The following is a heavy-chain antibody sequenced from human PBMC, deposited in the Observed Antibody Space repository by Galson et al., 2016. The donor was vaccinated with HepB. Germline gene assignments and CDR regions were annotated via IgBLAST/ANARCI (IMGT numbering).Heavy chain of an antibody. V-gene: IGHV3-30*18. CDR1: GFTFNRRG. J-gene: IGHJ5*01. CDR2: DSMDGRRK. CDR3: AKGPNSEGGWFDY. Sequence: SLRLSCAASGFTFNRRGMHWVRQAPGKGLEWVAADSMDGRRKFYADSVKGRFTISRDNSKNTLYLQMNSLRAEDTAVYYCAKGPNSEGGWFDYWGQGTLVIVSS.